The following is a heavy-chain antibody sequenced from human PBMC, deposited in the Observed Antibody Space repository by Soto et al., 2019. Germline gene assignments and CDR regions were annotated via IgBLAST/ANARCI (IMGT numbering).Heavy chain of an antibody. CDR2: INHSGST. CDR3: ARGRAYYDFWSGYYTPDDAFDI. J-gene: IGHJ3*02. Sequence: QVQLQQWGAGLLKPSETLSLTCAVYGGSFSGYYWSWIRQPPGKGLEWIGEINHSGSTNYNPSLKRRVTIAVDTSKNQFSLKLSSVTAADTAVYYCARGRAYYDFWSGYYTPDDAFDIWGQGTMVTVSS. CDR1: GGSFSGYY. V-gene: IGHV4-34*01. D-gene: IGHD3-3*01.